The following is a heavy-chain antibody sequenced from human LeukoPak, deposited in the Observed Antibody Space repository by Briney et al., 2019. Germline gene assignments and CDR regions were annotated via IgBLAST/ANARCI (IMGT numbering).Heavy chain of an antibody. CDR2: IYTDGSNT. D-gene: IGHD2-15*01. Sequence: GGSLRLSCAASGLTFSSYWMHWVRQAPGKGLVWVSRIYTDGSNTDYADSVKGRFTISRDNAKNTLYLQMISLRAEDTAVYYCVRLGGSSFFDYWGQGTLVTVSS. CDR1: GLTFSSYW. J-gene: IGHJ4*02. CDR3: VRLGGSSFFDY. V-gene: IGHV3-74*01.